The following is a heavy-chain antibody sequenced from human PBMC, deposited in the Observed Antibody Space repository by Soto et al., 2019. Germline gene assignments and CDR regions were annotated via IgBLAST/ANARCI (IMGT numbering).Heavy chain of an antibody. Sequence: GASVKVSCKASGYTFTSYAMHWVRQAPGQGLEWMGWINAGNGNTKYSQKFQGRVTITRDTSASTAYMELSSLRSEDTAVYYCATYCSGGSCHPSRPYYYYGMDVWGQGTAVTVSS. D-gene: IGHD2-15*01. J-gene: IGHJ6*02. CDR3: ATYCSGGSCHPSRPYYYYGMDV. V-gene: IGHV1-3*01. CDR2: INAGNGNT. CDR1: GYTFTSYA.